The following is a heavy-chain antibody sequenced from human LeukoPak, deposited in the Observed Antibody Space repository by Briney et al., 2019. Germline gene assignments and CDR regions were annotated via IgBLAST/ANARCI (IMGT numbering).Heavy chain of an antibody. CDR1: GGSMSSSCYY. J-gene: IGHJ6*03. Sequence: KPSETLSLTCTVSGGSMSSSCYYWGWIRQPPGKALEGIGSIYYSGSTYYNPSLKSRVTISVDTSKNQFSLKLSSVTAADTAVYYCARETSQKGAHYMDVWGKGTTVTISS. V-gene: IGHV4-39*07. CDR3: ARETSQKGAHYMDV. D-gene: IGHD3-16*01. CDR2: IYYSGST.